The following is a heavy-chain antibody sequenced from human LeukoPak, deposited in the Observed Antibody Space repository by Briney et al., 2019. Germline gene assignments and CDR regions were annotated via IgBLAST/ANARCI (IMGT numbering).Heavy chain of an antibody. CDR1: GDSVSSGNYY. CDR2: IYTSGNT. V-gene: IGHV4-61*02. Sequence: SETLSLTCTVSGDSVSSGNYYWTWIRQPAGKGLEWIGRIYTSGNTNYNPSLKSQVTISMDTSKNQFSLNLNSVTAADTAVYYCARDRAGDSFDIWGQGTMVTVSS. CDR3: ARDRAGDSFDI. D-gene: IGHD7-27*01. J-gene: IGHJ3*02.